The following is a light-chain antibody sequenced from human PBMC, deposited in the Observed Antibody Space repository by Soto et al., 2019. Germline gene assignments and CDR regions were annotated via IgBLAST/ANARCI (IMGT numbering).Light chain of an antibody. CDR3: QQYGSSPWT. Sequence: EIVLTQSPGTLSLSPGQRVTLSCRASQSVTSSYLAWYQQKPGQAPRLLIYGASYRATGIPDRFSSSGSRTDFTLTIARLEPEDCAVYHCQQYGSSPWTFGQGTKVEIK. CDR1: QSVTSSY. V-gene: IGKV3-20*01. CDR2: GAS. J-gene: IGKJ1*01.